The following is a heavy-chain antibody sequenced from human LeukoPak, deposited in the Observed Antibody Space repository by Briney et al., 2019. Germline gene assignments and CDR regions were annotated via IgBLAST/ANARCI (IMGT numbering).Heavy chain of an antibody. V-gene: IGHV3-9*01. Sequence: QPGGSLRLSCAASGFTFDDYAMHWVRQAPGKGLEWVSGISWNSGSIGYADSVKGRFTISRDNAKNSLYLQVNSLRAEDTALYYCAKGLNYLYGSAGDYWGQGTLVTVSS. CDR2: ISWNSGSI. J-gene: IGHJ4*02. CDR1: GFTFDDYA. CDR3: AKGLNYLYGSAGDY. D-gene: IGHD3-10*01.